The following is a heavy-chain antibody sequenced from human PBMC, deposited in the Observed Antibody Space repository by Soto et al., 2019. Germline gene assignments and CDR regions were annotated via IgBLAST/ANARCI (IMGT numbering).Heavy chain of an antibody. D-gene: IGHD6-6*01. CDR3: AIARVADAALDH. V-gene: IGHV3-30*03. Sequence: RRLSCAGSGFIFSNNGMHWVRQAPGKGLEWVAFMSYDGSAKFYADSVKGRFTISRDNSKSTLFLHMSNLRAEDTAMYYCAIARVADAALDHWGQGTLVTVSS. CDR1: GFIFSNNG. CDR2: MSYDGSAK. J-gene: IGHJ4*02.